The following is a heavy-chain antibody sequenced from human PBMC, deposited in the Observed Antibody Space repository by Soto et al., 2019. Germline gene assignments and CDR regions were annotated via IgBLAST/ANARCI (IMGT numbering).Heavy chain of an antibody. V-gene: IGHV3-7*01. Sequence: EVQLVESGGGLVQPGGSLRLSCAASGFTFSSYWMSWVRQAPGKGLEWVANIKQDGSEKYYVDSVKGRFTISRDNAKNSLYLQMNSLRAEDTAVYYCARRNSGGSWGPLYYFDYWGQGTLVTVSS. D-gene: IGHD2-15*01. J-gene: IGHJ4*02. CDR2: IKQDGSEK. CDR1: GFTFSSYW. CDR3: ARRNSGGSWGPLYYFDY.